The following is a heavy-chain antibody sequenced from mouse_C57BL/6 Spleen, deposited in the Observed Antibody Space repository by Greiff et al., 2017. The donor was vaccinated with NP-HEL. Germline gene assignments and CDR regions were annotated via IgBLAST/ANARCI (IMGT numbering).Heavy chain of an antibody. J-gene: IGHJ3*01. CDR2: LYPGDGDT. CDR3: ASPLYYDYPSFAY. D-gene: IGHD2-4*01. Sequence: QVQLKQSGPELVKPGASVKISCKASGYAFSSSWMNWVKQRPGTGLEWIGRLYPGDGDTKYTGKFKGKATLNADKSSRTAYMQLCSLTSEDSAVYFCASPLYYDYPSFAYWGQGTLVTVSA. CDR1: GYAFSSSW. V-gene: IGHV1-82*01.